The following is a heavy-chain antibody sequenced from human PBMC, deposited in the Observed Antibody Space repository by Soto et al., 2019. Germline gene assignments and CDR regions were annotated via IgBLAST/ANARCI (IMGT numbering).Heavy chain of an antibody. D-gene: IGHD3-3*01. CDR2: IHFTGST. J-gene: IGHJ6*02. V-gene: IGHV4-61*03. CDR1: GYSVTSGSIY. CDR3: ARDRGNFGVVLADFYQYGMDV. Sequence: QVQLQESGPGLVKPSETLSLTCTVSGYSVTSGSIYWSWIRQPPGKGLEWIGYIHFTGSTNYTPSLKSRVAISVDTSKNHFSLTLSSVTAADTAVYYCARDRGNFGVVLADFYQYGMDVWGQGTAVTVSS.